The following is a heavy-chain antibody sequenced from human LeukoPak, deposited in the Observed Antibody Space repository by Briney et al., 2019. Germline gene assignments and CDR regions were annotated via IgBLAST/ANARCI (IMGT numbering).Heavy chain of an antibody. CDR1: GRSISSYY. J-gene: IGHJ4*02. D-gene: IGHD6-13*01. CDR2: IYYSGST. V-gene: IGHV4-59*01. CDR3: ARAAAGDYFDY. Sequence: SETLSLTCTVSGRSISSYYWNWIRQPPGKGLEWIGYIYYSGSTNYNPSLKSRVTISVDTSKNQFSLRLSSVTAADTAVYYCARAAAGDYFDYWGQGTPVTVSS.